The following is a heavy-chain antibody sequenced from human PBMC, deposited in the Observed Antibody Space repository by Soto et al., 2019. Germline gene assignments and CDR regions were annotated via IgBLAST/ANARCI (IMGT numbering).Heavy chain of an antibody. CDR2: VRANSDDGTA. CDR3: TTDRELGDYDSSGYELPFDI. V-gene: IGHV3-15*01. CDR1: GISFINAW. Sequence: PGGSLRLSCVASGISFINAWMSWVRQAPGKGLEWVGRVRANSDDGTAEYAAPVKGRFTISRDDSKKTVFLHMNSLKTEDTAVYYCTTDRELGDYDSSGYELPFDIWGQGTMVTVSS. J-gene: IGHJ3*02. D-gene: IGHD3-22*01.